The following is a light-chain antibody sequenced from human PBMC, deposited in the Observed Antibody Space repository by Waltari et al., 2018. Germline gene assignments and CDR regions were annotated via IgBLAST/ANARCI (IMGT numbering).Light chain of an antibody. CDR1: PSMSSN. J-gene: IGKJ5*01. V-gene: IGKV3-15*01. Sequence: EIVLTKSPATLSVSPGERATLSCRASPSMSSNLAWYQQKPGQPPRLLISGASTRAAGIPARFSGSGSATEFTLTFSSLQSEDFAVYYCHQYNNWPPITFGQGTRLEIK. CDR3: HQYNNWPPIT. CDR2: GAS.